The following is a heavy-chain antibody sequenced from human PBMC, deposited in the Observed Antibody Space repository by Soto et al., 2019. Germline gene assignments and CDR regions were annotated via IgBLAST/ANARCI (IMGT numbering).Heavy chain of an antibody. D-gene: IGHD3-16*02. CDR2: IDPSDSYT. Sequence: GESLKISCKGSGYSFTSYWISWVRQMPGKGLEWMGRIDPSDSYTNYSPSFQGHVTISADKSISTAYLQWSSLKASDTAMYYCARPSYDYVWGSYPHDDFDIWGQGTMVTVSS. V-gene: IGHV5-10-1*01. J-gene: IGHJ3*02. CDR3: ARPSYDYVWGSYPHDDFDI. CDR1: GYSFTSYW.